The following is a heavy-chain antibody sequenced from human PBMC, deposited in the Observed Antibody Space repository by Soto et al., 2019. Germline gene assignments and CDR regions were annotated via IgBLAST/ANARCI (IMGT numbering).Heavy chain of an antibody. J-gene: IGHJ4*02. CDR3: ARDGGADCYSERSNLAEA. Sequence: SVKVSCKASGGTFSSYTISWVRQAPGQGLEWMGRIIPILGIANYAQKFQGRVTITADKSTSTAYMELSSLRSEDTAVYYCARDGGADCYSERSNLAEAWDEATLFSV. D-gene: IGHD2-15*01. CDR1: GGTFSSYT. V-gene: IGHV1-69*04. CDR2: IIPILGIA.